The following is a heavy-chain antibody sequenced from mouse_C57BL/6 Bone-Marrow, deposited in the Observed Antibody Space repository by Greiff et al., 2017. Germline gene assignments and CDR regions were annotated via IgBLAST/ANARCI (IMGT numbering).Heavy chain of an antibody. CDR2: INPNNGGT. J-gene: IGHJ1*03. CDR1: GYTFTDYY. Sequence: EVKLVESGPELVKPGASVKISCKASGYTFTDYYMNWVKQSHGKSLEWIGDINPNNGGTSYNQKFKGKATLTVDKSSSTAYMELRSLTSEDSAVYYCARRDYGSPHWYFDVWGTGTTVTVSS. CDR3: ARRDYGSPHWYFDV. V-gene: IGHV1-26*01. D-gene: IGHD1-1*01.